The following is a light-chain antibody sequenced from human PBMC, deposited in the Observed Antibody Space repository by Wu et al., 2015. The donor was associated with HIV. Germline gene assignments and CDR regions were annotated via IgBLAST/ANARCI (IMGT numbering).Light chain of an antibody. V-gene: IGKV3-20*01. Sequence: EIVLTQSPGTLSLSPGERATLSCRASQSVTSSYLAWYQQKTGQAPRLLIFNASRRATGIPDRFSGSESGTDFTLTISRLEPEDSAVYYCQQYGRSPATFGQRDQGGNQT. CDR2: NAS. CDR1: QSVTSSY. CDR3: QQYGRSPAT. J-gene: IGKJ1*01.